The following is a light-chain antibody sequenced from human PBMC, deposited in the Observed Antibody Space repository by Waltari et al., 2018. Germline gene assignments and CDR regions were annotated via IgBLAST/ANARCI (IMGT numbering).Light chain of an antibody. CDR3: HRFYSDPRT. V-gene: IGKV4-1*01. CDR1: SVLYSSNNKNY. J-gene: IGKJ1*01. Sequence: SVLYSSNNKNYLAWYQQKPGQPLKLLIYWASIRESGVPDRFSGSASGTDVTLTISSLQAEDVAVYYCHRFYSDPRTFGQRTTVEIK. CDR2: WAS.